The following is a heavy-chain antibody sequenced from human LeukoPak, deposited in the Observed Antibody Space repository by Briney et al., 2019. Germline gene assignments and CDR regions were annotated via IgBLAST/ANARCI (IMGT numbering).Heavy chain of an antibody. D-gene: IGHD5-18*01. CDR2: IFGSGGSP. CDR3: GKTTVGYSSGQKPAWPVDY. J-gene: IGHJ4*02. V-gene: IGHV3-23*01. CDR1: GFTFGSHA. Sequence: GGSLRLSCEASGFTFGSHAMYWVRQAPGKGLEWVTGIFGSGGSPHYADPVKGRFTISRDNSRNTVYLQINSLRAEDTAVYYCGKTTVGYSSGQKPAWPVDYWGQGTLVTVSS.